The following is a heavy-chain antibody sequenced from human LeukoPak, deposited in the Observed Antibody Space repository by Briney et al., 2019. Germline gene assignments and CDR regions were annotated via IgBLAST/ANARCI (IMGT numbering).Heavy chain of an antibody. CDR2: IKQDGSEK. Sequence: PGGSLRLSCAASGFTFSSYWMSWVRQAPGKGLEWVANIKQDGSEKYYVDSVKGRFTISRDNAKNSLYLQMNSLRAEDTAVYYCARGSTSNPNYDILTAGYYYMDVWGKGTTVTVSS. J-gene: IGHJ6*03. CDR3: ARGSTSNPNYDILTAGYYYMDV. CDR1: GFTFSSYW. V-gene: IGHV3-7*01. D-gene: IGHD3-9*01.